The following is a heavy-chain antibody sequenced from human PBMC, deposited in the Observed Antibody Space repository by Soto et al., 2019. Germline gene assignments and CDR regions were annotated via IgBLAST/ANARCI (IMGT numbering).Heavy chain of an antibody. D-gene: IGHD2-15*01. V-gene: IGHV4-4*02. J-gene: IGHJ6*02. CDR3: AKKVPAALRLYYFFGLDV. Sequence: QVQLQESGPGLVKPSGTLSLTCAVSGASISSDNRWTWVRQPPGEGLEWIGEISQSGTTKYNPSLASRVTISVEKSKNQFSLRLTSMTAADTAVYYCAKKVPAALRLYYFFGLDVWGQGTTVTVSS. CDR1: GASISSDNR. CDR2: ISQSGTT.